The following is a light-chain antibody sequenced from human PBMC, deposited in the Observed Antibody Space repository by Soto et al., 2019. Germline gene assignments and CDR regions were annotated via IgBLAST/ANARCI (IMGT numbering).Light chain of an antibody. J-gene: IGLJ3*02. Sequence: SYELTQPLSVSVALGQTATITCGGSNIGSKTVHWYQQKPGQAPVLVIYRDSNRPSGIPERFSGSNSGNTATLTISRAQAGDEADYYCQVWDSSTARVFGGGTKLTVL. V-gene: IGLV3-9*01. CDR1: NIGSKT. CDR3: QVWDSSTARV. CDR2: RDS.